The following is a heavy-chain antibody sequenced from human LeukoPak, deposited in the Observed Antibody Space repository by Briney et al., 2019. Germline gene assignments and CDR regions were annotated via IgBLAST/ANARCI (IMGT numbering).Heavy chain of an antibody. Sequence: SETLSLTCTVSGYSISSGYYWGWIRQPPGKGLEWIGSIYHSGSTYYNPSLKSRVTISVDTSKNQFSLKLSSVTAADTAVYYCARGTTFDYWGQGTLVTVSS. D-gene: IGHD1-1*01. CDR1: GYSISSGYY. CDR3: ARGTTFDY. V-gene: IGHV4-38-2*02. J-gene: IGHJ4*02. CDR2: IYHSGST.